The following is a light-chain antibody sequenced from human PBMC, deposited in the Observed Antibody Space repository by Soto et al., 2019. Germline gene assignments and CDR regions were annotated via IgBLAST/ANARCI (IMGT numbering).Light chain of an antibody. J-gene: IGLJ2*01. CDR3: SSYTSSSTPVV. CDR1: SRDVGGYNY. Sequence: QSALTQPASVSGSPGQSITLSCTGTSRDVGGYNYVSWYQQHPGKAPKLMIYDVSNRPSGVSNRFSGSKSGNTASLTISGLQAEDEADYYCSSYTSSSTPVVFGGGTKVTVL. V-gene: IGLV2-14*01. CDR2: DVS.